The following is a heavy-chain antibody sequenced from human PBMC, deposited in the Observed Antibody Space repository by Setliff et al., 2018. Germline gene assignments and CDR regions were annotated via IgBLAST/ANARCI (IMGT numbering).Heavy chain of an antibody. J-gene: IGHJ6*02. CDR2: INAGNGNT. Sequence: ASVKVSCKASGYTFTSYAMHWVRQAPGQRLEWMGWINAGNGNTKYSQKFQGRVTITRDISATIAYMELTSLRSEDTAVYYCARESGPYSNYDYYYGMDVWGQGTTVTVSS. CDR3: ARESGPYSNYDYYYGMDV. D-gene: IGHD4-4*01. CDR1: GYTFTSYA. V-gene: IGHV1-3*01.